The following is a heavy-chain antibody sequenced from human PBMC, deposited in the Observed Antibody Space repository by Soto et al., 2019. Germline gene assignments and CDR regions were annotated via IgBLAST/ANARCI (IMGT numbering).Heavy chain of an antibody. V-gene: IGHV3-48*01. CDR1: GFTFSSYS. Sequence: GGSLRLSCAASGFTFSSYSMNWVRQAPGKGLEWVSYISSSSSTIYYADSVKGRFTISRDNAKNSLYLQMNSLRAEDTAVYYCARVYCSGGSCHYYYYYMDVWGKGTTVTVSS. CDR3: ARVYCSGGSCHYYYYYMDV. J-gene: IGHJ6*03. D-gene: IGHD2-15*01. CDR2: ISSSSSTI.